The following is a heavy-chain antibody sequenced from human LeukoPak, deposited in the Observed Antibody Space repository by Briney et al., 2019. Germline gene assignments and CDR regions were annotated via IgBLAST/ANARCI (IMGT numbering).Heavy chain of an antibody. CDR1: GFTFSSSW. J-gene: IGHJ4*02. D-gene: IGHD3-16*01. Sequence: PGRSLRLSCVGSGFTFSSSWMTWVRQAPGKGLEWVASIREDGSQKSAVDSVRGRFTISRDNAKNSLYLQMNSLRAEDTAVYYCAREGDMITFGGGFDYWGQGTLVTVSS. CDR3: AREGDMITFGGGFDY. CDR2: IREDGSQK. V-gene: IGHV3-7*01.